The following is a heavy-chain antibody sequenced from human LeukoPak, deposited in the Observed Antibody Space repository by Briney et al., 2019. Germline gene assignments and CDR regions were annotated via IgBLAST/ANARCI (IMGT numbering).Heavy chain of an antibody. Sequence: ASVKVSCKASGGTFSSYAISWVRQAPGQGLEWMGRIIPILGIANYAQMFQGRVTITADKSTSTAYMELSSLRSEDTAVYYCARDLNGYNYNYWGQGTLVTVSS. CDR3: ARDLNGYNYNY. D-gene: IGHD5-24*01. V-gene: IGHV1-69*04. CDR2: IIPILGIA. CDR1: GGTFSSYA. J-gene: IGHJ4*02.